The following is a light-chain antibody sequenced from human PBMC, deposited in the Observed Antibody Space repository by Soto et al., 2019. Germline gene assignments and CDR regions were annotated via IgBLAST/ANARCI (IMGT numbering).Light chain of an antibody. V-gene: IGKV1-27*01. CDR1: QGISTF. CDR2: AAS. Sequence: DIQMTQSPSSLSASVGDRVTIACRASQGISTFLAWYQQKPGKVPKLLISAASTLQSGVPSRFSGSGSGTDVTLTITSLQPEDVATYYCQTYSSVITFGQGTRLEIK. J-gene: IGKJ5*01. CDR3: QTYSSVIT.